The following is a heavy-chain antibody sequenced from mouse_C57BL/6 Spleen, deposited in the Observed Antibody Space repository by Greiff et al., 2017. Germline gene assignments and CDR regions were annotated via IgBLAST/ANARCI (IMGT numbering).Heavy chain of an antibody. D-gene: IGHD1-1*01. CDR1: GFTFSSYA. J-gene: IGHJ1*03. V-gene: IGHV5-9-1*02. Sequence: EVLLVESGEGLVKPGGSLQLSCAASGFTFSSYAMSWVRQTPEKMLAWVAYISSAGDYVYSADSVKGRLTISRNNARNTLYLQMSCLESDDTAMYYCTWGEYYGGNYWYFDVWGTGTTVTVAS. CDR2: ISSAGDYV. CDR3: TWGEYYGGNYWYFDV.